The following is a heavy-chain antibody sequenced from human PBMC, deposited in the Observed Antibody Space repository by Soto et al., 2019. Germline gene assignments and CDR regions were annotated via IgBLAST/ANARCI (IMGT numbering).Heavy chain of an antibody. D-gene: IGHD5-12*01. CDR2: ISSSSSYI. Sequence: EVQLVESGGGLVKPGGSLRLSCAASGFTFSSYSMNWVRQAPGKGLEWVSSISSSSSYIYYADSVKCRFTISRDNSKNSLYLQMNSLRAEDTAVYYGARDEELLRGASFDYWGQGTLVTVSS. V-gene: IGHV3-21*01. CDR3: ARDEELLRGASFDY. J-gene: IGHJ4*02. CDR1: GFTFSSYS.